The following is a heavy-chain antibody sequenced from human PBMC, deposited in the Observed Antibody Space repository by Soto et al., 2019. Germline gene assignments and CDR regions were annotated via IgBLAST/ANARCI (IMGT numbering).Heavy chain of an antibody. Sequence: GGSLRLSCAASGFTFSSYSMTWVRQAPGKGLEWVSSISSSSYIYYADSVKGRFTCARDNPNNSPYLQMNSLRAEATAVYYCAKEGDISRPRYFQLWGRGTLGT. D-gene: IGHD3-9*01. CDR2: ISSSSYI. J-gene: IGHJ2*01. CDR3: AKEGDISRPRYFQL. CDR1: GFTFSSYS. V-gene: IGHV3-21*04.